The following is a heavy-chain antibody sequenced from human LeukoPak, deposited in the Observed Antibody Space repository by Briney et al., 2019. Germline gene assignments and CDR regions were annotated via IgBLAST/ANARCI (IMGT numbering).Heavy chain of an antibody. J-gene: IGHJ4*02. Sequence: QTGGSLRLSCEASGFTFSSYWMHWVRQTPGKGLVWVSRISEDGSSTSYADSVKGRFTISRDNAKNMLYLQLNSLRVEDTAVYYCARDQLYCSGGYCYKDYWGQGTLVTVSS. V-gene: IGHV3-74*01. CDR2: ISEDGSST. CDR3: ARDQLYCSGGYCYKDY. D-gene: IGHD2-15*01. CDR1: GFTFSSYW.